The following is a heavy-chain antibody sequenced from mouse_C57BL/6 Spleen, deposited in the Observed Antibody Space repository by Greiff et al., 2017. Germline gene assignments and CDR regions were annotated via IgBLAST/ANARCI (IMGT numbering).Heavy chain of an antibody. V-gene: IGHV1-64*01. CDR3: ERYGYYAMDY. CDR2: IHPNSGST. Sequence: VQLQQPGAELVKPGASVTLSCKASGYTFTSYWMHWVTQRPGQGLEWIGIIHPNSGSTNYNENFKSKATLSVDKSSSTAYMQLSRLTSEDAAVYYGERYGYYAMDYWGQGTPVTVSA. J-gene: IGHJ4*01. D-gene: IGHD1-1*02. CDR1: GYTFTSYW.